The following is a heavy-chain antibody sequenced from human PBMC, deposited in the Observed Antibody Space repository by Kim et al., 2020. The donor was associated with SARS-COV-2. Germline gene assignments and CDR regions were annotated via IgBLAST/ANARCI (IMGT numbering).Heavy chain of an antibody. V-gene: IGHV4-39*01. CDR3: ARQVYDSSGYYYLDS. CDR1: GGSISSSSYF. J-gene: IGHJ4*02. CDR2: IYYSGST. Sequence: SETLSLTCTVSGGSISSSSYFWGWIRQSPGKGLEWIGYIYYSGSTYYNPSLKSRVTMSVDTSKNQFSLKLSSVTAADTAVYYCARQVYDSSGYYYLDSWGQGTLVTVSS. D-gene: IGHD3-22*01.